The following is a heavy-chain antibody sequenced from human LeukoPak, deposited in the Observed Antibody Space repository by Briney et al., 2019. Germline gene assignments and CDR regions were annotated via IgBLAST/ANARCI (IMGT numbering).Heavy chain of an antibody. J-gene: IGHJ4*02. V-gene: IGHV1-8*03. Sequence: GASVKVSCKASGYTFTSYDINWVRQATRQGLEWMGWMNPNSGNTGYAQKFQGRVTITRNTSISTAYMELSSLRSEDTAVYYCARGTYGGNSHHFDYWGQGTLVTVSS. CDR2: MNPNSGNT. CDR3: ARGTYGGNSHHFDY. D-gene: IGHD4-23*01. CDR1: GYTFTSYD.